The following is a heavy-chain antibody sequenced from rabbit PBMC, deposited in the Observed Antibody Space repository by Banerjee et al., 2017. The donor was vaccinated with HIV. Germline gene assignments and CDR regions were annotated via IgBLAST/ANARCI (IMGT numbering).Heavy chain of an antibody. CDR3: ARGYSGDGYGYL. CDR1: GIDFSSSYYY. V-gene: IGHV1S43*01. CDR2: IYSSSATT. D-gene: IGHD6-1*01. J-gene: IGHJ4*01. Sequence: QELVESGGGLVQPGESLKLSCKASGIDFSSSYYYLCWVRQAPGKGLELIACIYSSSATTYYATWAKGRFTITRSTSLNTVTLQMTSLTVADTATYFCARGYSGDGYGYLWGPGTLVTVS.